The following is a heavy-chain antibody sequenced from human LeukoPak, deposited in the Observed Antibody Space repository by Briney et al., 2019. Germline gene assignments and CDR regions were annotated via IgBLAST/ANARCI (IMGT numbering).Heavy chain of an antibody. J-gene: IGHJ3*02. Sequence: SGTLSLTCTVSGGSISSYYWSWIRQPAGKGLEWIGRIYTSGSTNYNPSLKGRVTMSVDTSKNQFSLKLSSVTAADTAVYYCASSYYDSSGYYIHDAFDIWGQGTMATVSS. CDR2: IYTSGST. CDR3: ASSYYDSSGYYIHDAFDI. CDR1: GGSISSYY. V-gene: IGHV4-4*07. D-gene: IGHD3-22*01.